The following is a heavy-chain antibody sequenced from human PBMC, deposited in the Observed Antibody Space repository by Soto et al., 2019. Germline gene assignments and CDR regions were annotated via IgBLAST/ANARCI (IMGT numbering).Heavy chain of an antibody. V-gene: IGHV4-4*07. CDR1: GGSISSYY. J-gene: IGHJ4*02. CDR3: ASHPLNWSDADS. CDR2: IYTSGST. Sequence: SETLSLTCTVSGGSISSYYWSWIRQPAGKGLEWIGRIYTSGSTNYNPSLKSRVTMSLDTSKNQFSLKLTSVTAADTALYYCASHPLNWSDADSWGQGVLVTVSS. D-gene: IGHD1-1*01.